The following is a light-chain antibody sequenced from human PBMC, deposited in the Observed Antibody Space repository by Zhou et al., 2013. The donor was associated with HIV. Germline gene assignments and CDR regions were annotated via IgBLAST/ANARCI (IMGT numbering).Light chain of an antibody. CDR3: QQRSDWPIT. J-gene: IGKJ5*01. CDR1: QSVSSNY. Sequence: VLTQSPGTLSLSPGERATLSCRASQSVSSNYVAWYQQKPGQAPRLLIYGASSRATGIPDRFSGSGSGTDFTLTISRLQPEDFAVYYCQQRSDWPITFGQGTRLEIK. V-gene: IGKV3D-20*02. CDR2: GAS.